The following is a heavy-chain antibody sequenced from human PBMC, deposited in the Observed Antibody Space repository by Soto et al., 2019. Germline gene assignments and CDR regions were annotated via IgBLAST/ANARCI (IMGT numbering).Heavy chain of an antibody. V-gene: IGHV4-39*01. CDR2: IYYSGST. CDR3: ARLRRLRNRWFDP. Sequence: PSETLSLTCTVSGGSISSSSYYWGWIRQPPGKGLEWIGSIYYSGSTYYNPSLKSRVTISVDTSKNQFSLKLSSVTAADTAVYYCARLRRLRNRWFDPWGQGTLVTVS. CDR1: GGSISSSSYY. D-gene: IGHD5-12*01. J-gene: IGHJ5*02.